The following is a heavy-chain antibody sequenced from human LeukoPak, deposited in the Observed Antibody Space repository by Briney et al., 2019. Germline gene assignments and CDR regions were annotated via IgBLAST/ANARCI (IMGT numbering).Heavy chain of an antibody. CDR1: GVSISSHS. J-gene: IGHJ6*03. D-gene: IGHD5-18*01. V-gene: IGHV4-59*11. Sequence: SETLSLTCSVSGVSISSHSWSWVRQPPGEGLESIGYISNTGATHYNPSLRSRVSISVDTSRNEVSLRLTSVTAADTAVYYCARGSDSYGYPYYYYYCMDVWGEGTTVAVSS. CDR3: ARGSDSYGYPYYYYYCMDV. CDR2: ISNTGAT.